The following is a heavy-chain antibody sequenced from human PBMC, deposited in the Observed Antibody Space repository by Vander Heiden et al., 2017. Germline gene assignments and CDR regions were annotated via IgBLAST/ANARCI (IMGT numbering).Heavy chain of an antibody. CDR1: GFSLSTSGVG. V-gene: IGHV2-5*01. D-gene: IGHD2-2*02. CDR2: IYWNDDK. J-gene: IGHJ5*02. CDR3: AHKLCTSTSCYTGWFDP. Sequence: QITLKESGSTLVKPTQTLTLTCTFSGFSLSTSGVGVGWIRQPPRKALEWLALIYWNDDKRYSPSLKSRLTITKDTSKNQVVLTMTNMDPVDTATYYCAHKLCTSTSCYTGWFDPWGQGTLVTVSS.